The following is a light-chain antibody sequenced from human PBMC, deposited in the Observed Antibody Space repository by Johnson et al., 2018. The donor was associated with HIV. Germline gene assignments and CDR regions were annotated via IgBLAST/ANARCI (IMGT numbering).Light chain of an antibody. CDR2: DNN. Sequence: QSVLTQPPSVSAAPGQRVTRSYSGSSSNIGNNFVSWFRQLPLRAPKVLIYDNNKRPSGIPDRFSGSKSGTSATLDITGLQTGDEADYYCATWDTSLSAGGVFGTGTKVTVL. V-gene: IGLV1-51*01. CDR3: ATWDTSLSAGGV. J-gene: IGLJ1*01. CDR1: SSNIGNNF.